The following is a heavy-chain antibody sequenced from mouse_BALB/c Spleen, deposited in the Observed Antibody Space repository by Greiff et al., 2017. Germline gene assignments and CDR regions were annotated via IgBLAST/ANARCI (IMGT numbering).Heavy chain of an antibody. D-gene: IGHD4-1*01. CDR3: ATELGRGFAY. Sequence: QVQLKESGPGLVAPSQSLSITCTASGFSLTSYGVHWVRQPPGKGLEWLGVIWAGGSTNYNSALMSRLSISKDNSKSQVFFKMNSLQANDTAIYYCATELGRGFAYWGQGTLVTVSA. V-gene: IGHV2-9*02. CDR2: IWAGGST. CDR1: GFSLTSYG. J-gene: IGHJ3*01.